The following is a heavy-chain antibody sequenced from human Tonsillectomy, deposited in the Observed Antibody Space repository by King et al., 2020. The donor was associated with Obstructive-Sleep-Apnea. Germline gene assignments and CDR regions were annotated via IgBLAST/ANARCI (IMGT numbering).Heavy chain of an antibody. J-gene: IGHJ4*02. CDR1: CGSISNSY. CDR3: ARDLGYSYGIDY. D-gene: IGHD5-18*01. Sequence: QLQESGPGLVKPSETLSLTCTVSCGSISNSYWSWIRQPPGKGLEWIGYIYYSGSTSYNASLKRRVTISVDTSKNQFSLKLRSVTAADTAVYYCARDLGYSYGIDYWGQGTLVTVSS. CDR2: IYYSGST. V-gene: IGHV4-59*01.